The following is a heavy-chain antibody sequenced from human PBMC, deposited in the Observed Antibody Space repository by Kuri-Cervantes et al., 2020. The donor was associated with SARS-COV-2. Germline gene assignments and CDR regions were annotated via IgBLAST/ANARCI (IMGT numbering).Heavy chain of an antibody. D-gene: IGHD6-19*01. CDR3: AKATYSSGWSPDY. V-gene: IGHV3-13*01. CDR2: IGTAGDT. J-gene: IGHJ4*02. CDR1: GFTFSSYD. Sequence: GESLKISCAASGFTFSSYDMHWVRQATGKGLEWVSAIGTAGDTYYPGSVKGRFTISRDNSKNTLYLQMNSLRAEDTAVYYCAKATYSSGWSPDYWGQGTLVTVSS.